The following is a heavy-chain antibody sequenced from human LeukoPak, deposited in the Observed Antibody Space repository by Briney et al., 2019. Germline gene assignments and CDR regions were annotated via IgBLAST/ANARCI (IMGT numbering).Heavy chain of an antibody. V-gene: IGHV1-69*04. CDR3: ARDKLEYYYGSS. Sequence: SVKVSCKASGGTFSSYAISWVRQAPGQGLEWMGRIIPIFGIANYAQKFQGRVTITADKSTSTAYMELSSLRSEDTAVYYCARDKLEYYYGSSWGQGTLVTVSS. D-gene: IGHD3-10*01. CDR1: GGTFSSYA. CDR2: IIPIFGIA. J-gene: IGHJ4*02.